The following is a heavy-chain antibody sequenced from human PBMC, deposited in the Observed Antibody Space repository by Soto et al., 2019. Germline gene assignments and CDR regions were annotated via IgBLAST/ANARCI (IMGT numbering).Heavy chain of an antibody. CDR1: ADTVTCHY. V-gene: IGHV1-2*04. CDR2: RNPNSGGA. J-gene: IGHJ6*02. Sequence: GSVKVAGTAYADTVTCHYMXWVRQGLGQGLEWTGWRNPNSGGANYAEKFQGWVTMTRDTSISTAYMELSRLRSDDTAVYYCARGGGQQTLRFVTLGPAAGRLDDYSMDVWAQGTTVTTS. D-gene: IGHD3-3*01. CDR3: ARGGGQQTLRFVTLGPAAGRLDDYSMDV.